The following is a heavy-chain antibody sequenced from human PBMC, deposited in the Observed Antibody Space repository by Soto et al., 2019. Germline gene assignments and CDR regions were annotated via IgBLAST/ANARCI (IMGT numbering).Heavy chain of an antibody. V-gene: IGHV1-69*01. J-gene: IGHJ6*02. CDR2: IIPIFGTA. CDR1: GGTFSSFA. Sequence: QVHLVQSGAEVKKPGSSVKVSCKASGGTFSSFAISWVRQAPGQGLEWMGGIIPIFGTANYAQKVQGRVRITADESTSTAYMELSSLRSEDTAVYYCARDRLAGSNYYYGMDVWGQGTTVTVSS. D-gene: IGHD4-4*01. CDR3: ARDRLAGSNYYYGMDV.